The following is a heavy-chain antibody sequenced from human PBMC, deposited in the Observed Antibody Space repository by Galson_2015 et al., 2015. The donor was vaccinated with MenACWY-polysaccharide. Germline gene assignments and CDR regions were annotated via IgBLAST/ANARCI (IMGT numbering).Heavy chain of an antibody. J-gene: IGHJ5*02. D-gene: IGHD2-15*01. Sequence: SLRLSCAASGFSFSTYWTHWVRHAPGKGLVWVSRINADGSATGYADSVRGRFTISRDNAKNTLFLEMNSLRAEDTAVYYCTKAGAKYCRGSSCYFNWFDPWGQGTLVTVSS. CDR1: GFSFSTYW. CDR3: TKAGAKYCRGSSCYFNWFDP. CDR2: INADGSAT. V-gene: IGHV3-74*01.